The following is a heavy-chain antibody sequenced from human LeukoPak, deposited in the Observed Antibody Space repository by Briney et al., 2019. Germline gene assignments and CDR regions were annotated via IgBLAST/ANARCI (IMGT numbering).Heavy chain of an antibody. CDR2: INSDGSST. D-gene: IGHD3-22*01. CDR3: ASDYYDSSGYYYFDY. V-gene: IGHV3-74*01. J-gene: IGHJ4*02. Sequence: PGGSLRLSCAASGFTFSSYWMHWVRQAPGKGLVWVSRINSDGSSTSYADSVKGRLTISRDNAKNTLYLQMNSLRAEDTAVYYCASDYYDSSGYYYFDYWGQGTLVTVSS. CDR1: GFTFSSYW.